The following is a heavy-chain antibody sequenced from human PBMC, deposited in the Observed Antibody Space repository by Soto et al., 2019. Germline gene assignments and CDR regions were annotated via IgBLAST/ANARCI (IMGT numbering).Heavy chain of an antibody. V-gene: IGHV1-2*04. CDR2: INPNSGGT. Sequence: ASVKVSCKASGYTFTGYYMHWVRQAPGQGLEWMGWINPNSGGTNYAQKFQGWVTMTRDTSISTAYMELSRLRSDDTAVYYCARDRVVVGATPLYYGMDVWGQGTTVTVSS. CDR3: ARDRVVVGATPLYYGMDV. CDR1: GYTFTGYY. D-gene: IGHD2-15*01. J-gene: IGHJ6*02.